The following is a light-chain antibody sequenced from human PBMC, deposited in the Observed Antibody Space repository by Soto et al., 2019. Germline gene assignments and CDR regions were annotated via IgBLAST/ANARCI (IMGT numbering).Light chain of an antibody. Sequence: DIQMTPSPSSVSASVGDRVTITCRASQGISSWLAWYQQKPGQAPNLLIYAASTLQSGVPSRFSGGGSGTDFTLTISSLQPEDFATYYCQQLSSYPLTFGGGTKVDIK. J-gene: IGKJ4*01. V-gene: IGKV1-12*01. CDR2: AAS. CDR1: QGISSW. CDR3: QQLSSYPLT.